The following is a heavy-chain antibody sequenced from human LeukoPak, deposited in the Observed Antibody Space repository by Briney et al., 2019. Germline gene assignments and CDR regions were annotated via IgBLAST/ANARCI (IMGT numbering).Heavy chain of an antibody. D-gene: IGHD1-26*01. V-gene: IGHV3-23*01. CDR1: GFTFSSYA. CDR3: AKGAPSGSYYYYYYGMDV. Sequence: GGSLRLSCAASGFTFSSYAMSWVRQAPGKGLEWVSAISGSGGSTYYADSVKGRFTISRDNSKNTLYLQMNSLRAEDTAVYYCAKGAPSGSYYYYYYGMDVWGQGTTVTVSS. CDR2: ISGSGGST. J-gene: IGHJ6*02.